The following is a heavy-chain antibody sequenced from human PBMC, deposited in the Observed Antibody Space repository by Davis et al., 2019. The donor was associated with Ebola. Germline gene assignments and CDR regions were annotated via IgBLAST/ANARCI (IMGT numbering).Heavy chain of an antibody. D-gene: IGHD6-19*01. J-gene: IGHJ4*02. CDR2: INEDGSGQ. V-gene: IGHV3-7*01. CDR3: AKGDNSGWYGVDY. Sequence: GESLKISCSASPSIFRGSWMSWVRQAPGKGLEWVANINEDGSGQYYVDSVKGRFAMSRDNAKNSLYLQMNSLRAEDTAVYYCAKGDNSGWYGVDYWGQGTLVTVSS. CDR1: PSIFRGSW.